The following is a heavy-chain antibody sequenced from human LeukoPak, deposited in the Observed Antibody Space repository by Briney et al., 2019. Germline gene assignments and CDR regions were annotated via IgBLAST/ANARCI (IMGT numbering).Heavy chain of an antibody. J-gene: IGHJ4*02. Sequence: ASVKVSCKASGYTFTGYYMHWVRQAPGQGLEWMGWINPNSGGTNYAQKFQGRVTMTRDTSISTAYMELSRLRSDDTAVYYCARPYSGSYIFDYWGQGTLVTVSS. CDR3: ARPYSGSYIFDY. CDR2: INPNSGGT. CDR1: GYTFTGYY. D-gene: IGHD1-26*01. V-gene: IGHV1-2*02.